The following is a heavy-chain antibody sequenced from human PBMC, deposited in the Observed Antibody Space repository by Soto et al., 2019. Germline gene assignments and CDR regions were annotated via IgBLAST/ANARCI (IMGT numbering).Heavy chain of an antibody. CDR2: INPNSGGT. J-gene: IGHJ4*02. CDR3: ARIGGRYSYGPAFPAPIEC. V-gene: IGHV1-2*02. D-gene: IGHD5-18*01. CDR1: GYTFTGYY. Sequence: ASVKVSCKASGYTFTGYYMHWVRQAPGQGLEWMGWINPNSGGTNYAQKFQGRVTMTRDTSISTAYMELSRLRSDDTAVYYCARIGGRYSYGPAFPAPIECWGQGTLVTVSS.